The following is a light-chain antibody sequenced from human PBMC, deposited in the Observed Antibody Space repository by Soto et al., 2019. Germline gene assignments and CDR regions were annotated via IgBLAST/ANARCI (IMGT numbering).Light chain of an antibody. CDR3: LQYNTYPWT. V-gene: IGKV1-17*01. Sequence: DIQMTQSPSSLSASVGDRGTITCLASQGIRNDLSWYQQKPGKAPKRLIYAASSLQSGVPSRFSGSASGTEFTLTISSLQPEDFATYYCLQYNTYPWTFGQGTQLEIK. J-gene: IGKJ5*01. CDR1: QGIRND. CDR2: AAS.